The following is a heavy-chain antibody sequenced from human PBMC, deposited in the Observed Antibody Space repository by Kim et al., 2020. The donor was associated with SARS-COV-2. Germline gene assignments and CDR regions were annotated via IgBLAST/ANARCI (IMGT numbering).Heavy chain of an antibody. Sequence: SETLSLTCTVSGGSISSGGYYWSWIRQHPGKGLEWIGYIYYSGSTYYNPSLKSRVTISVDTSKNQFSLKLSSVTAADTAVHYCARRTSGYCSSTSCRGGAFDYWGQGTLVTVSS. V-gene: IGHV4-31*03. CDR2: IYYSGST. D-gene: IGHD2-2*01. J-gene: IGHJ4*02. CDR1: GGSISSGGYY. CDR3: ARRTSGYCSSTSCRGGAFDY.